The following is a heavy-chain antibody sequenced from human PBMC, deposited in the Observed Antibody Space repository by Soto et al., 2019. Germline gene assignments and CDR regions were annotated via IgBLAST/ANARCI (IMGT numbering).Heavy chain of an antibody. V-gene: IGHV3-23*01. Sequence: GGSLRLSCAASGFTLSSYAMSWVRQAPGKGLEWVSAISGSGGSTYYADSVKGRFTISRDNSKNTLYLQMNSLRAEDTAVYYCAKDDIVLMVYASYYFEYWGQGTLVTVSS. CDR2: ISGSGGST. CDR1: GFTLSSYA. CDR3: AKDDIVLMVYASYYFEY. D-gene: IGHD2-8*01. J-gene: IGHJ4*02.